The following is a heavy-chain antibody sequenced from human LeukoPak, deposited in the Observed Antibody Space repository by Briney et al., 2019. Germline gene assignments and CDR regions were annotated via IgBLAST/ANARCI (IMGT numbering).Heavy chain of an antibody. Sequence: PGGSLRLSCAASGFTFSSYAMSWVRQAPGKGLEWVSAISGSGGSTYYADSVKGRFTISRDNSKNTLYLQMNSLRAEDTAVYYCAKGLEAWDGYNYGHWGQGTLVTVSS. CDR3: AKGLEAWDGYNYGH. CDR2: ISGSGGST. J-gene: IGHJ4*02. CDR1: GFTFSSYA. V-gene: IGHV3-23*01. D-gene: IGHD5-24*01.